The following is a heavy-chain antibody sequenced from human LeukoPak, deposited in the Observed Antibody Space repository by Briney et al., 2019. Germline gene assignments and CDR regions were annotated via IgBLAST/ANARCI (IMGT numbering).Heavy chain of an antibody. Sequence: PGGSLRLSCAASGFTFSTYSMNWVRQAPGKGLEWVSYISSSGSTIYYADSVKGRFTISRDNAKNSLYLQMNSLRAADPAVYYCARNQYYDILTGYYPSGFDYWGQGTLVTVSS. CDR3: ARNQYYDILTGYYPSGFDY. CDR2: ISSSGSTI. D-gene: IGHD3-9*01. J-gene: IGHJ4*02. CDR1: GFTFSTYS. V-gene: IGHV3-48*04.